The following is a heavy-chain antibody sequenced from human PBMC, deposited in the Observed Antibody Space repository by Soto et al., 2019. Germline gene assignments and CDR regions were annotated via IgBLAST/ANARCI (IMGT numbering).Heavy chain of an antibody. CDR3: ARSEYSSNWFDP. CDR2: IYYSGST. J-gene: IGHJ5*02. Sequence: SETLSLTCTVSGGSISSYYWSWIRQPPGKGLEWIGYIYYSGSTNYNLSLKSRVTISVDTSKNQFSLKLSSVTAADTAVYYCARSEYSSNWFDPWGQGTLVTVSS. CDR1: GGSISSYY. V-gene: IGHV4-59*01. D-gene: IGHD6-6*01.